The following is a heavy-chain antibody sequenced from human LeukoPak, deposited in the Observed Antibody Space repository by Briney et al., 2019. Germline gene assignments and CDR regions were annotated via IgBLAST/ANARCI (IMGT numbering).Heavy chain of an antibody. CDR2: IYYSGST. D-gene: IGHD2-2*01. CDR3: ASFGVPAALDYYYMDV. Sequence: SETLSLTCTVSGGSISSHYSSWIRQPPGKGLEWLGYIYYSGSTNYNPSLKSRVTISVDTSKNQFSLKLSSVTAAATAVYYCASFGVPAALDYYYMDVWGKGTTVTVSS. CDR1: GGSISSHY. J-gene: IGHJ6*03. V-gene: IGHV4-59*11.